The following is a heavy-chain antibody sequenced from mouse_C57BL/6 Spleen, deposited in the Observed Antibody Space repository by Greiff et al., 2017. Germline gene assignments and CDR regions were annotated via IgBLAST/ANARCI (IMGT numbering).Heavy chain of an antibody. D-gene: IGHD2-4*01. Sequence: QVQLQQSGAELVKPGASVKISCKASGYAFSSYWMNWVKQRPGKGLEWIGQIYPGDGDTNYNGKFKGKATLTADKSSSTAYMQISSLTSEDSAVYFCARSGDYDEVSYYFDYWGQGTTLTVSS. CDR1: GYAFSSYW. V-gene: IGHV1-80*01. CDR2: IYPGDGDT. CDR3: ARSGDYDEVSYYFDY. J-gene: IGHJ2*01.